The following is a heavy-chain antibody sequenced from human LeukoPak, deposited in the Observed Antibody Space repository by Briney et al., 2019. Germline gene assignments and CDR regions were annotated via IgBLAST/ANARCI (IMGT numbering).Heavy chain of an antibody. V-gene: IGHV4-59*12. CDR3: ARASRWLQLRYYFDY. D-gene: IGHD5-24*01. CDR1: GGSISSYY. CDR2: IYYSGST. Sequence: SETLSLTCTVSGGSISSYYWSWIRQPPGKGLEWSGYIYYSGSTNYNPSLKSRVTISVDTSKNQFSLRLSSVTAADTAVYYCARASRWLQLRYYFDYWGQGTLVTVSS. J-gene: IGHJ4*02.